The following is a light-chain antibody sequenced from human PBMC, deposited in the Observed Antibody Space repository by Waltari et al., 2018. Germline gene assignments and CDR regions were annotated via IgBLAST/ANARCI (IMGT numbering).Light chain of an antibody. J-gene: IGLJ1*01. V-gene: IGLV3-21*04. CDR1: NIGTYS. Sequence: YVVTQPPSVSVAPGETATLTCGGDNIGTYSVNWYQQKAVQAPVLVIFYDRDRPSGIPDRFSGSNSGNTATLTISRVEAGDEARYYCHVWHPHVDPGVFGTGTEVTVL. CDR2: YDR. CDR3: HVWHPHVDPGV.